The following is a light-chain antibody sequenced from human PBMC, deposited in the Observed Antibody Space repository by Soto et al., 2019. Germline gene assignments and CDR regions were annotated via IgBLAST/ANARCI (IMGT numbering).Light chain of an antibody. CDR3: QQRSYLFT. CDR1: QSVGSS. Sequence: EIVLTQSPATLALSQGERADLYCRVSQSVGSSFAWYQQKPGKAPRLLIYDASNRATGIPSRFSGSGSGTVFTLTIKSLEPEDSAVYYCQQRSYLFTFGGGTKVDIK. J-gene: IGKJ4*01. V-gene: IGKV3-11*01. CDR2: DAS.